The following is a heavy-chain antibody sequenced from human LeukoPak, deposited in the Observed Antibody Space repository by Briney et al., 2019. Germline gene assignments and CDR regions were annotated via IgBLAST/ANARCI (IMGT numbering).Heavy chain of an antibody. CDR1: GFTFSSYA. CDR3: ASTRLVYYYYGMDV. Sequence: QPGGSLKLSCAASGFTFSSYAMHWVRQAPGKGLEWVALISYDGSNKYYADSVKGRFTISRDNSKNTLYLQMNSLRAEDTAVYYCASTRLVYYYYGMDVWGQGTTVTVSS. V-gene: IGHV3-30*14. CDR2: ISYDGSNK. J-gene: IGHJ6*02.